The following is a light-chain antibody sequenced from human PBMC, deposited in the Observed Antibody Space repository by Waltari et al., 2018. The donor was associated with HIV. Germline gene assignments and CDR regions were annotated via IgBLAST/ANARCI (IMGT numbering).Light chain of an antibody. CDR2: KDT. CDR3: VGWDSRLSGYV. V-gene: IGLV1-47*01. J-gene: IGLJ1*01. CDR1: SSTIANDT. Sequence: QSVLTQPPSASGTPGQRVTISCSGSSSTIANDTVYWYQQLTGAAPRLLIYKDTQRPSGVPDRFTGSKSGTSASLAISGLRSEDEADYYCVGWDSRLSGYVFGTGTKVTVL.